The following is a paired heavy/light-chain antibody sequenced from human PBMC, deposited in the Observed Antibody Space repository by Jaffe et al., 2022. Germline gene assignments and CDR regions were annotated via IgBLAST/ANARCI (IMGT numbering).Heavy chain of an antibody. Sequence: QVQLVQSGAEVRKPGASVKVSCKSSGYMFTTFAMNWVRQAPGQRLEWMGWINADKGNTKYSEKFQGRVTITRDTSASTVFMELSSLTSEDTAVYYCARDRLVGYCSGGSCYGAFDIWGQGTMVAVSS. J-gene: IGHJ3*02. CDR3: ARDRLVGYCSGGSCYGAFDI. CDR1: GYMFTTFA. D-gene: IGHD2-15*01. V-gene: IGHV1-3*01. CDR2: INADKGNT.
Light chain of an antibody. Sequence: DIQMTQSPSPLSASVGDRVTITCQASQDIRNYLNWYQQKPGEAPKLLIYDAYKLHPGVPSRFSGSGSGTDFTLTISSLQPEDVATYFCQQYNNLPAMYTFGQGTKLEIK. CDR2: DAY. V-gene: IGKV1-33*01. CDR3: QQYNNLPAMYT. J-gene: IGKJ2*01. CDR1: QDIRNY.